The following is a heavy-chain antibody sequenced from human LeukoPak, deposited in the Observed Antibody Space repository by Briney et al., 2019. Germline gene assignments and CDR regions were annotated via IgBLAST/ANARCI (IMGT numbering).Heavy chain of an antibody. Sequence: SETLSLTCTVSGGSISSSSYYWSWIRQPPGKGLEWIASIYYSESTYYSPSLKSRVTISLDTSKNQFSLKLSSVTAADTAVYYCARGRYGNYFDYWGQGTLVTVSS. CDR2: IYYSEST. V-gene: IGHV4-39*07. J-gene: IGHJ4*02. CDR3: ARGRYGNYFDY. D-gene: IGHD4-17*01. CDR1: GGSISSSSYY.